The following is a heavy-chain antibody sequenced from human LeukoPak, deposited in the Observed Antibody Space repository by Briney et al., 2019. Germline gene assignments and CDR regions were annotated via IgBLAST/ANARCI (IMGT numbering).Heavy chain of an antibody. J-gene: IGHJ5*02. CDR1: GFTFSSYA. CDR2: ISYDGSNK. Sequence: GGSLRLSCAASGFTFSSYAMHWVRQAPGKGLEWVAVISYDGSNKYYADSVKGRFTISRDNSKNTLYLQMNSLRAEDTAVYYCARGGSCYNCFDPWGQGTLVTVSS. V-gene: IGHV3-30*04. CDR3: ARGGSCYNCFDP. D-gene: IGHD2-15*01.